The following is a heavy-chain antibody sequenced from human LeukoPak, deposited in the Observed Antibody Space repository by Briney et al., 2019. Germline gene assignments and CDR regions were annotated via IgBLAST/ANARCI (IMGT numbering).Heavy chain of an antibody. Sequence: GESLKISCKGSGYSFTNYWIGWVRQMPGKGLEWMGIIYPGDSDTRYSPSFQGQVTISADKSISTAYLQWSSLKASDTAMYYCASPYSSSTDAFDIWGQGTMVTVSS. CDR1: GYSFTNYW. CDR2: IYPGDSDT. J-gene: IGHJ3*02. CDR3: ASPYSSSTDAFDI. V-gene: IGHV5-51*01. D-gene: IGHD6-6*01.